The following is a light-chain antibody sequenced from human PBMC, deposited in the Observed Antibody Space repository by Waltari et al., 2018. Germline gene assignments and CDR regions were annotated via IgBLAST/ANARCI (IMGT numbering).Light chain of an antibody. CDR2: SVT. CDR3: SSYTSTSTWV. J-gene: IGLJ3*02. CDR1: SSDVGGFDY. V-gene: IGLV2-14*03. Sequence: QSDLAQPASVSGSPGKSITISCTGTSSDVGGFDYVFCYQQHPGKAPKLIIYSVTIRPSGVSDRFSGSKSGNTASLTISGLQAEDEAYYCCSSYTSTSTWVFGRGTKLTVL.